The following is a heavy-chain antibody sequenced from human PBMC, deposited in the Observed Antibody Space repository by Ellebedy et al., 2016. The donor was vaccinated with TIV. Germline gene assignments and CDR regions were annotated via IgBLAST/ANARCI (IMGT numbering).Heavy chain of an antibody. D-gene: IGHD3-3*01. CDR3: ARRSGRIGAPFDY. J-gene: IGHJ4*02. CDR2: INPNSGGT. V-gene: IGHV1-2*02. Sequence: ASVKVSXXASGYTFTGYYMHWVRQAPGQGLEWMGWINPNSGGTNYAQKFQGRVTMTRDTSISTAYMELSRLRSDDTAVYYCARRSGRIGAPFDYWGQGTLVTVSS. CDR1: GYTFTGYY.